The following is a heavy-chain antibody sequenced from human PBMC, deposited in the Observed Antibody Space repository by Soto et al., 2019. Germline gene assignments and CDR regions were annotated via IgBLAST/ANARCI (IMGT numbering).Heavy chain of an antibody. CDR1: GGSISSGGYS. CDR3: ASGQQLVRNY. CDR2: IYHSGST. D-gene: IGHD6-13*01. Sequence: QLQLQESGSGLVKPSQTLSLTCAVSGGSISSGGYSWSWIRQPPGKGLEWIGYIYHSGSTYYNPSPKRRGTLSVDRAKNQFSLKLSSVTAADTAVYYCASGQQLVRNYWGQGTLVTVSS. V-gene: IGHV4-30-2*01. J-gene: IGHJ4*02.